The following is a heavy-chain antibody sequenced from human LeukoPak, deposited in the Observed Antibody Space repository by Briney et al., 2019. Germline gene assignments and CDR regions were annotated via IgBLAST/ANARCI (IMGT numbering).Heavy chain of an antibody. Sequence: SETLSLTCTVSGGSISSYYWSWIRQPAGKGLEWIGRIYTSGSTNYNPSLKSRVTMSVDTSKNQFSLKLSSVTAADTAVYYCARDSRRYRPTGALDYWGQGTLVTVSS. D-gene: IGHD7-27*01. CDR3: ARDSRRYRPTGALDY. CDR2: IYTSGST. CDR1: GGSISSYY. J-gene: IGHJ4*02. V-gene: IGHV4-4*07.